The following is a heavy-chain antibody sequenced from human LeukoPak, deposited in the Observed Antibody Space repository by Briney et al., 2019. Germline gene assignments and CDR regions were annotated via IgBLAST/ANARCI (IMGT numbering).Heavy chain of an antibody. J-gene: IGHJ5*02. CDR1: GYTFTSYY. CDR2: INPSGGST. Sequence: GASVKVSCKASGYTFTSYYMHWVRQAPAQGLEWMGIINPSGGSTSYAQKFQGRVTMTRDTSTSTVYMELSSLRSEDTAVYYCARDLVQLERRGWFDPWGQGTLVTVSS. V-gene: IGHV1-46*01. CDR3: ARDLVQLERRGWFDP. D-gene: IGHD1-1*01.